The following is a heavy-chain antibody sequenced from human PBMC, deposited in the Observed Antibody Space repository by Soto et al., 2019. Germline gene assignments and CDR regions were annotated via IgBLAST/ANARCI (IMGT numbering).Heavy chain of an antibody. CDR3: TRGGPAYGDYVYY. CDR2: IRSKAYGGKT. J-gene: IGHJ4*02. CDR1: GFTCGDYA. V-gene: IGHV3-49*03. Sequence: GGSLRLSCTASGFTCGDYAMSWFRQAPGKGLEWVGFIRSKAYGGKTEYAASVKGRFTISKHDSKSIAYLQMNSLKTEDTAVYYCTRGGPAYGDYVYYWGQGTLVTVSS. D-gene: IGHD4-17*01.